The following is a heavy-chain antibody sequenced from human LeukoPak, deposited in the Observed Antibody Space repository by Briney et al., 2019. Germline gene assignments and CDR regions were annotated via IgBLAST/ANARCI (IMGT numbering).Heavy chain of an antibody. V-gene: IGHV3-30*18. J-gene: IGHJ2*01. CDR3: AKDRVQLWYGGYFDL. CDR1: GFTFSSYG. D-gene: IGHD5-18*01. Sequence: GGSLRLSCAASGFTFSSYGMHWVRQAPGKGLEWVAVISYDGSNKYYADSVKGRFTISRDNSKNTLYLQMNSLRAEDTAVYYCAKDRVQLWYGGYFDLWGRGTLVTVSS. CDR2: ISYDGSNK.